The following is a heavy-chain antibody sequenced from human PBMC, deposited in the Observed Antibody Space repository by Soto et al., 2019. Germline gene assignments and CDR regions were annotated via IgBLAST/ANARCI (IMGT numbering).Heavy chain of an antibody. J-gene: IGHJ3*02. CDR1: GYTFTSYD. CDR3: ARWGPDGGFGDPWAFRI. Sequence: QVQLVQSGAEVKKPGASVKVSCKASGYTFTSYDINWVRQATGQGLEWMGWMNPNSGNTGYAQKFQGRVTMTRNTSXSXXYMALSSLRSEDTAVYYCARWGPDGGFGDPWAFRIWGQGTMVTVSS. D-gene: IGHD3-10*01. CDR2: MNPNSGNT. V-gene: IGHV1-8*01.